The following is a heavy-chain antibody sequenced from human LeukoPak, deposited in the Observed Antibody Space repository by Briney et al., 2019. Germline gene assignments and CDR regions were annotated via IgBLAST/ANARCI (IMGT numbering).Heavy chain of an antibody. Sequence: GSLPLSCAASGFTVSSNYMSWVRLAQGKGLEWVSVIYSGGSTYYADSVKGRFTVSRDNSKNTLYLQMNSLRAEDTAVYYCAKDLGPHGIAAAGSWGQGTLVTVSS. J-gene: IGHJ4*02. CDR2: IYSGGST. CDR1: GFTVSSNY. D-gene: IGHD6-13*01. V-gene: IGHV3-53*05. CDR3: AKDLGPHGIAAAGS.